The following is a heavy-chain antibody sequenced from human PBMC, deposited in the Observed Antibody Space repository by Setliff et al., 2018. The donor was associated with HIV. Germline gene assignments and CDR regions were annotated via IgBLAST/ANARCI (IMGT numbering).Heavy chain of an antibody. D-gene: IGHD2-2*01. CDR2: MNPNSGNT. J-gene: IGHJ5*02. V-gene: IGHV1-8*01. CDR3: VRGHCNSDKCWYTWFDP. Sequence: GASVKVSCKASGYTFTNYDINWVRQATGQGLEWMGWMNPNSGNTGYAQKFQDRLTMTTDTSTTTASMELRSLRSDDTAVYYCVRGHCNSDKCWYTWFDPWGQGTLVTVSS. CDR1: GYTFTNYD.